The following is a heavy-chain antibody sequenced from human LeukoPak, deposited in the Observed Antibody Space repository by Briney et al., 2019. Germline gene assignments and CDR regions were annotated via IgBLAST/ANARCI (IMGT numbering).Heavy chain of an antibody. Sequence: ASVKVSCKASGYTFTSYDINWVRQATGQGLEWMGWMNPNSGNTGYAQRFQGRVTMTRNTSISTAYMELSSLRSEDTAVYYCARRRYYYGSGSYYKGEFDPWGQGTLVTVSS. D-gene: IGHD3-10*01. V-gene: IGHV1-8*01. CDR1: GYTFTSYD. CDR2: MNPNSGNT. CDR3: ARRRYYYGSGSYYKGEFDP. J-gene: IGHJ5*02.